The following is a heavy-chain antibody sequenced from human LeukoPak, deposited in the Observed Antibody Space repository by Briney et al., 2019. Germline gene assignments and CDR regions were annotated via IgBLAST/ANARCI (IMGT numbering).Heavy chain of an antibody. Sequence: GGSLSLSCAASGFTFSSYDIYWVRQAPGKGLEWVAVISYDGSSKYYADSVKGRFTISRDNSKNTLYLQMNSLRAEDTAVYYCARARSSYGYGDAFDIWGQGTMVTVSS. V-gene: IGHV3-30*19. J-gene: IGHJ3*02. CDR3: ARARSSYGYGDAFDI. CDR1: GFTFSSYD. CDR2: ISYDGSSK. D-gene: IGHD5-18*01.